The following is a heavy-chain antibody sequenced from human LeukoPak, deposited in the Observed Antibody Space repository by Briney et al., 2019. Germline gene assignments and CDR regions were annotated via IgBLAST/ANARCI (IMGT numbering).Heavy chain of an antibody. J-gene: IGHJ4*02. V-gene: IGHV3-23*01. D-gene: IGHD3-22*01. CDR3: AKGSTMKYSSGYYFDY. CDR2: ISGSGGST. CDR1: GFTFSSYE. Sequence: PGGSLRLSCAASGFTFSSYEMNWVRQAPGKGLEWVSAISGSGGSTYYADSVKGRFTISRDNSKNTLYLQMNSLRAEDTAVYYCAKGSTMKYSSGYYFDYWGQGTLVTVSS.